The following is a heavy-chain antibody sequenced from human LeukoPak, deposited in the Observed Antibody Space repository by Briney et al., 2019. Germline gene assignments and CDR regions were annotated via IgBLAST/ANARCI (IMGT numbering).Heavy chain of an antibody. D-gene: IGHD6-6*01. CDR1: GYTFTGYY. V-gene: IGHV1-2*02. CDR3: AREGDPSGARRPFDY. J-gene: IGHJ4*02. CDR2: INPNSGGT. Sequence: GASVKVSCKASGYTFTGYYMHWVRQAPGQGLEWMGWINPNSGGTNYAQKFQGRVTMTRDTSISTAYMELSRLRSDDTAVYYCAREGDPSGARRPFDYWGQGTLVTVSS.